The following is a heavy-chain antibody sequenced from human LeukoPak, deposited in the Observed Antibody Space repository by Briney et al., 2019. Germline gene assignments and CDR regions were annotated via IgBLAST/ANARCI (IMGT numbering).Heavy chain of an antibody. V-gene: IGHV4-59*01. D-gene: IGHD3-16*02. CDR2: IYCSGST. J-gene: IGHJ4*02. Sequence: SETLSLTCTVSGGSISSYYWSWIRQPPGKGLEWIGYIYCSGSTNYNPSLKSRVTISVDTSKNQFSLKLSSVTAADTAVYYCARGGLYSDYWGQGTLVTVSS. CDR3: ARGGLYSDY. CDR1: GGSISSYY.